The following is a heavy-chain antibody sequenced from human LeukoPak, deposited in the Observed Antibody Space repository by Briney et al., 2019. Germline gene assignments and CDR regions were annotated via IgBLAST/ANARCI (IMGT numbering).Heavy chain of an antibody. J-gene: IGHJ4*02. CDR1: GFTFSSYG. CDR3: APAGQQLAAFDY. D-gene: IGHD6-13*01. CDR2: IRYDGSNK. Sequence: PGGSLRLSCAASGFTFSSYGMHWVRQAPGKGLEWVAFIRYDGSNKYYADSVKGRFTISRDNSKNTLYLQMNSLRAEDTALYYCAPAGQQLAAFDYWGQGTLVTVSS. V-gene: IGHV3-30*02.